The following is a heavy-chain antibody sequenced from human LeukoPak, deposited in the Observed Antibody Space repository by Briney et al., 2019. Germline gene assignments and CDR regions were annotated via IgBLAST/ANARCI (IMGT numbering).Heavy chain of an antibody. J-gene: IGHJ4*02. D-gene: IGHD3-22*01. CDR2: IYYSGST. CDR1: GGSISSYY. V-gene: IGHV4-59*08. CDR3: ARVLSSITMIVVVIPAHYFDY. Sequence: SETLSLTCTVSGGSISSYYWSWIRQPPGKGLEWIGYIYYSGSTNYNPSLKSRVTISVDTSKNQFSLKLSSVTAADTAVYYCARVLSSITMIVVVIPAHYFDYWGQGTLVTVSS.